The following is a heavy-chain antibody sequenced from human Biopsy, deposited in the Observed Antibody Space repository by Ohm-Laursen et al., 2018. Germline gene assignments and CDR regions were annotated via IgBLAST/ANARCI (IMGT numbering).Heavy chain of an antibody. CDR3: VRGRAY. Sequence: SLRLSCAASGFTFQNAWMSWARQAPGKGLEWVSIIYLDGNTYYTDSVKGRFTISRDNSKNALYLQMNSLRPADTAKYYCVRGRAYWGQGTLVTVSS. V-gene: IGHV3-53*01. CDR1: GFTFQNAW. CDR2: IYLDGNT. J-gene: IGHJ4*02.